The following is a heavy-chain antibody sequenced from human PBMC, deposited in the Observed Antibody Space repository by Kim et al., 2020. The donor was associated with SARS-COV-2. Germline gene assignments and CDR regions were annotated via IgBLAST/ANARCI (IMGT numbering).Heavy chain of an antibody. V-gene: IGHV3-30*07. CDR3: ARRGSYDDSAVNSYDL. D-gene: IGHD3-22*01. Sequence: DSGKCRFTISRDNAKDTLYLQMNRLRAEDTAIYYCARRGSYDDSAVNSYDLWGQGTVVTVSS. J-gene: IGHJ3*01.